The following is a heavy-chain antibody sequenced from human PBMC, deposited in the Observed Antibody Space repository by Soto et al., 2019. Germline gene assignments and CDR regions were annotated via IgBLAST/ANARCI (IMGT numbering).Heavy chain of an antibody. Sequence: ASVKVSCKASGYTFTGYYMHWVRQAPGQGLEWMGWINPNSGGTNYAQKFQGRVTMTRDTSISTAYMEPSRLRSDDTAVYYCARGSYDILTGYYDSGYWGQGTLVTSPQ. CDR1: GYTFTGYY. CDR2: INPNSGGT. J-gene: IGHJ4*02. CDR3: ARGSYDILTGYYDSGY. V-gene: IGHV1-2*02. D-gene: IGHD3-9*01.